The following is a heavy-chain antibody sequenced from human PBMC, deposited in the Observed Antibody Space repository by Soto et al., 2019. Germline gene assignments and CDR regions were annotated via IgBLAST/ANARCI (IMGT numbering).Heavy chain of an antibody. V-gene: IGHV4-39*01. CDR2: IYYSGRT. CDR1: GESISSSSYY. Sequence: TLSLTCIVSGESISSSSYYWGWIRQPPGKGLEWIGSIYYSGRTYYNPSFKSRVTISIDTLKNQFSLKLSSVTATDTAVYYCARQRTTVVTQAYFDHWGQGALVTVSS. J-gene: IGHJ4*02. D-gene: IGHD2-21*02. CDR3: ARQRTTVVTQAYFDH.